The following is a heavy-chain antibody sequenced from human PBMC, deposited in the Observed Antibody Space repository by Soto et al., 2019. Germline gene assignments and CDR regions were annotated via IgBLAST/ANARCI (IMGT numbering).Heavy chain of an antibody. CDR3: ARVPRLVVPGYYYYYYYMDV. D-gene: IGHD2-2*01. V-gene: IGHV4-59*07. Sequence: SNTLYLSSTVHGASIRRYYWSWIRLPPGKGVEWIGYIYYSGSTNYNPSLKSRVTISVDTSKNQFSLKLSSVTAADTAVYHCARVPRLVVPGYYYYYYYMDVWGKGTTVTVSS. J-gene: IGHJ6*03. CDR1: GASIRRYY. CDR2: IYYSGST.